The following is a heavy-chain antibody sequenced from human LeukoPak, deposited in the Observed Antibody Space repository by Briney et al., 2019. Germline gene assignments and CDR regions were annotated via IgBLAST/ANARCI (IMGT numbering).Heavy chain of an antibody. CDR1: GGSISSYY. D-gene: IGHD2-15*01. Sequence: SETLSLTCTVSGGSISSYYWNWIRQPPGKGLEWIGYIYYSGSTNYNPSLKSRVTISVDTSKNQFSLKLSSVTAADTAVYYCARHTLVAASSFDYWGQGTLVTVSS. CDR3: ARHTLVAASSFDY. CDR2: IYYSGST. V-gene: IGHV4-59*08. J-gene: IGHJ4*02.